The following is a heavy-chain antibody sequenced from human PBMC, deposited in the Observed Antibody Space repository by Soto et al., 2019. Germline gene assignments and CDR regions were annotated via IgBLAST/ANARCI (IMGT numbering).Heavy chain of an antibody. CDR1: GGSISSYY. J-gene: IGHJ5*02. V-gene: IGHV4-59*08. CDR2: IYYSGST. Sequence: PSETLSLTCTVSGGSISSYYWSWIRQPPGKGLEWIGYIYYSGSTNYNPSLKSRVTISVDTSKNQFSLKLSSVTAADTAVYYCARGFYEYSSGWYWFPWGQGTLVTVSS. D-gene: IGHD6-19*01. CDR3: ARGFYEYSSGWYWFP.